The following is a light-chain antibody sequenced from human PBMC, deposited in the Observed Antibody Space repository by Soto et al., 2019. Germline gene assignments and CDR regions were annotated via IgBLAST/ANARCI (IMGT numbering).Light chain of an antibody. CDR2: EVS. CDR3: SSYTTNKTLL. CDR1: SSDVGAYNF. V-gene: IGLV2-14*01. J-gene: IGLJ2*01. Sequence: QSALTQPASVSGSAGQSITISCTGTSSDVGAYNFVSWYQQHPGKAPKLIFYEVSNRPPGLSDRFSGSKSGTTASLTISGLXAEDEADYFCSSYTTNKTLLFGGGTK.